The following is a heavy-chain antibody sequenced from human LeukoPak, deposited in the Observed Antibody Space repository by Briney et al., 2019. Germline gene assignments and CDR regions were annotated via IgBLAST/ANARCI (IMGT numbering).Heavy chain of an antibody. Sequence: GGSLRLSCAASGFTFSSYWMHWVRQAPGKGLVWVSRINTDGSSTSYADSVKGRFTISRDNAKNTLYLQMNSLRAEDTAVYYCARGLTGQYYDFWSGLVGFDPWGQGTLVTVSS. CDR2: INTDGSST. J-gene: IGHJ5*02. CDR3: ARGLTGQYYDFWSGLVGFDP. V-gene: IGHV3-74*01. CDR1: GFTFSSYW. D-gene: IGHD3-3*01.